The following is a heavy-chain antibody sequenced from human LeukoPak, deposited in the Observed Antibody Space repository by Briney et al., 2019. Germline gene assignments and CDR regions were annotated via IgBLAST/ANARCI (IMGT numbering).Heavy chain of an antibody. Sequence: SETLSLTCTVSGGSISSSSYYWGGIRQPPGKGLECIGSIYYSGSTYYNPSLKSRVTISVDTSKNQFSLRLSSVTAADTAVYYCARHHPTVTPYYMDVWGKGTTVTISS. CDR1: GGSISSSSYY. D-gene: IGHD4-17*01. CDR2: IYYSGST. J-gene: IGHJ6*03. CDR3: ARHHPTVTPYYMDV. V-gene: IGHV4-39*01.